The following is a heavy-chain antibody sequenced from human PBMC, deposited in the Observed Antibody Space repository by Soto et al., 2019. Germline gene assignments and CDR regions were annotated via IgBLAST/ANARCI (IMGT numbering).Heavy chain of an antibody. Sequence: ASVKVSCKASGYTFTGYYMHWVRQAPGQGLEWMGWINPNSSGTNYAQKFQGRVTMTRDTSISTAYMELSRLRSDDTAVYYCARDLPEYYDYVWGSYRPRHYYYYGMDVWGQGTTVTVSS. J-gene: IGHJ6*02. CDR2: INPNSSGT. CDR3: ARDLPEYYDYVWGSYRPRHYYYYGMDV. CDR1: GYTFTGYY. V-gene: IGHV1-2*02. D-gene: IGHD3-16*02.